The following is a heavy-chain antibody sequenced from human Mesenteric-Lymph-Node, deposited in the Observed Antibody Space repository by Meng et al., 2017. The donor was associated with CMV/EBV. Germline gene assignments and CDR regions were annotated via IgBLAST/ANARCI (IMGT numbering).Heavy chain of an antibody. V-gene: IGHV4-39*07. D-gene: IGHD3-3*01. CDR2: IYYSGSP. CDR3: ASYDFWSGSKFDP. CDR1: GGSVSTDNYY. Sequence: SETLSLTCSVSGGSVSTDNYYWGWIRQPPGKGLEWIGSIYYSGSPYYNPSLKIRVTISVDMSENRFSLKLSSVTAADTAVYYCASYDFWSGSKFDPWGQGTLVTVSS. J-gene: IGHJ5*02.